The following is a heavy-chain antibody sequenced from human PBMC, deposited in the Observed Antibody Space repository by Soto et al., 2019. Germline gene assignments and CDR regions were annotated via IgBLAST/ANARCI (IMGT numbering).Heavy chain of an antibody. D-gene: IGHD3-3*01. V-gene: IGHV4-59*01. CDR1: GGSISSYY. Sequence: SETLSLTCTVSGGSISSYYWSWIRQPPGKGLEWIGYIYYSGSTNYNPSLKSRVTISVDTSKNQFSLKLSSVTAADTAVYYCARVGSGITIFGVVIESPNWCDHWGQGTLFTVSS. CDR2: IYYSGST. J-gene: IGHJ5*02. CDR3: ARVGSGITIFGVVIESPNWCDH.